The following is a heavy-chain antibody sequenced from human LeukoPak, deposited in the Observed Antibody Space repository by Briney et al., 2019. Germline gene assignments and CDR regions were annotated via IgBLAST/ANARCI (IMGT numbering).Heavy chain of an antibody. CDR2: TYPGDSDI. CDR3: ARGLYCSGGSCRFDY. CDR1: GYSFTSFC. V-gene: IGHV5-51*01. Sequence: RESLKISCGGSGYSFTSFCIGWVRQIPGKGVEWMGITYPGDSDIRYSPSFQGQVTISADKSITTAYLQWSSLKASDTAIYYCARGLYCSGGSCRFDYWGQGTLVTVSS. D-gene: IGHD2-15*01. J-gene: IGHJ4*02.